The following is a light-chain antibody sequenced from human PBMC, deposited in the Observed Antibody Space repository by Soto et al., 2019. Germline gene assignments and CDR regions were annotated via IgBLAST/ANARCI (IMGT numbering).Light chain of an antibody. CDR3: QQYYSTPRT. CDR1: QSVLYSSNNKNY. J-gene: IGKJ1*01. Sequence: DIVMTQSPDSLAVSLGERATINCKSSQSVLYSSNNKNYLAWYQQKPGQPPKLLIYWASTRESGVPDRFSGSGSGTDLTLTISSLHAEDVAVYYCQQYYSTPRTFGQGTKVEIK. V-gene: IGKV4-1*01. CDR2: WAS.